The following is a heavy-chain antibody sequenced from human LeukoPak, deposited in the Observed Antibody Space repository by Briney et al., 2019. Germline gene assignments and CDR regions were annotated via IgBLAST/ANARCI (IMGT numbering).Heavy chain of an antibody. CDR2: IRHDGSNK. CDR1: GFIFSSYG. Sequence: GGSLRLYCAASGFIFSSYGINWVRQAPGKGLEWVSFIRHDGSNKYYADSVKGRFTISRDNSKNTVYLQMNSLRAEDMAVYYCAKGLTIFGVARDAFDTWGQGTMVTVSS. CDR3: AKGLTIFGVARDAFDT. V-gene: IGHV3-30*02. J-gene: IGHJ3*02. D-gene: IGHD3-3*01.